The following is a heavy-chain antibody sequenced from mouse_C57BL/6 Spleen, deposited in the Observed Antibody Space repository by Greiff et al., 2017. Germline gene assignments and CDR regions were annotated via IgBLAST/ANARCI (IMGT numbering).Heavy chain of an antibody. CDR1: GYTFTSYW. CDR2: IYPGSGST. CDR3: ARSSSSGYGFDY. D-gene: IGHD3-2*02. V-gene: IGHV1-55*01. Sequence: QVQLQQPGAELVKPGASVKMSCKASGYTFTSYWITWVKQRPGQGLEWIGDIYPGSGSTNYNEKFKSKATLTVDTSSSTAYMPLSSLTSEDSAVYYCARSSSSGYGFDYWGQGTTLTVSS. J-gene: IGHJ2*01.